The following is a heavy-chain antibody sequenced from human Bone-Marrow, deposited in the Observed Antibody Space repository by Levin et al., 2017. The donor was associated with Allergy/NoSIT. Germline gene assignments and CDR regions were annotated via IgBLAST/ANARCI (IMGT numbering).Heavy chain of an antibody. CDR3: ARHGGEYSSSARRWFYYYGMDV. CDR1: GYSFTSYW. V-gene: IGHV5-51*01. D-gene: IGHD6-6*01. CDR2: IYPGDSDT. Sequence: GESLKISCKGSGYSFTSYWIGWVRQMPGKGLEWMGIIYPGDSDTRYSPSFQGQVTISADKSISTAYLQWSSLKASDTAMYYCARHGGEYSSSARRWFYYYGMDVWGQGTTVTVSS. J-gene: IGHJ6*02.